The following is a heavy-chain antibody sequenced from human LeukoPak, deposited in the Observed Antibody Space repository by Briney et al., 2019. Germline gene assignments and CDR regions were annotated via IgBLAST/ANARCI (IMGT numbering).Heavy chain of an antibody. CDR1: GGSISSGSYY. Sequence: SETLSLTCTVSGGSISSGSYYWSWIRQPAGKGLEWIGHIYTSGSTNYNPSLKSRVTISVDTSKNQFSLNLTSVTAADTAVYYCARETIFGVVIAGFRWFDPWGQGTLVTVSS. CDR2: IYTSGST. J-gene: IGHJ5*02. D-gene: IGHD3-3*01. V-gene: IGHV4-61*09. CDR3: ARETIFGVVIAGFRWFDP.